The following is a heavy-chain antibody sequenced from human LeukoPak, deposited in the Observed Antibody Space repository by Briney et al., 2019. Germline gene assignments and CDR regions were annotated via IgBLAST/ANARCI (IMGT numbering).Heavy chain of an antibody. CDR2: INDSGSV. V-gene: IGHV4-34*01. Sequence: PSETLSLTCAVYGGSFSGYYWSWIRQPPGKGPEWIGEINDSGSVNCNPSLKNRVTLSVDTSKNQFSLRLSSVAAADTAVYYCARRLVDSGASQVSDDWGQGTLVTVSS. CDR3: ARRLVDSGASQVSDD. J-gene: IGHJ4*02. CDR1: GGSFSGYY. D-gene: IGHD2-15*01.